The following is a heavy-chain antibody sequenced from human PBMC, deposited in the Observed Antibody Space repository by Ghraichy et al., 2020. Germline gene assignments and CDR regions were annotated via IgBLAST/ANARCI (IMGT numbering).Heavy chain of an antibody. CDR1: GYTFTSYG. Sequence: ASVKVSCKASGYTFTSYGISWVRQAPGQGLEWMGWISAYNGNTNYAQKLQGRVTMTTDTSTSTAYMELRSLRSDDTDVYYCARDRPYCSSTSCYSVYYYYGMDVWGQGTTVTVSS. V-gene: IGHV1-18*01. J-gene: IGHJ6*02. D-gene: IGHD2-2*02. CDR2: ISAYNGNT. CDR3: ARDRPYCSSTSCYSVYYYYGMDV.